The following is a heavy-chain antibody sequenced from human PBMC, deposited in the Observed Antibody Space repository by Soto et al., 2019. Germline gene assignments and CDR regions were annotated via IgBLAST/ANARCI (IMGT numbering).Heavy chain of an antibody. J-gene: IGHJ1*01. Sequence: EVQLVESGGGLVQPGGSLRLSCAASGFTFSSYSMNWVRQAPGKGLEWVSYISSSSSTIYYAHSVKGRFTISRDNAKNSLYLQMNSLRAEDTAVYYCARYYSSSWYDYFQHWGQGTLVTVSS. V-gene: IGHV3-48*01. CDR1: GFTFSSYS. D-gene: IGHD6-13*01. CDR3: ARYYSSSWYDYFQH. CDR2: ISSSSSTI.